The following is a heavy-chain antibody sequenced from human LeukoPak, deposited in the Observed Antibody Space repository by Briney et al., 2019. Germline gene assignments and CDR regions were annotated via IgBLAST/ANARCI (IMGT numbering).Heavy chain of an antibody. J-gene: IGHJ6*03. CDR2: INHSGST. Sequence: SETLSLTCAVYGGSFSGYYWSWLRQPPGKGLEWIGEINHSGSTSYNPSLKSRVTISVDTSKNQFSLKLSSVTAADTAVYYCARAWSYYYYYMDVWGKGTTVTVSS. V-gene: IGHV4-34*01. CDR3: ARAWSYYYYYMDV. CDR1: GGSFSGYY. D-gene: IGHD2-8*01.